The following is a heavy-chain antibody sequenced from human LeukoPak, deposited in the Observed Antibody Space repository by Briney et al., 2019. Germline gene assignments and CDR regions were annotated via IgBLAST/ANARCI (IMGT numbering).Heavy chain of an antibody. CDR1: GFTFSSYG. J-gene: IGHJ4*02. D-gene: IGHD3-22*01. V-gene: IGHV3-30*18. Sequence: GGSLRLSCAASGFTFSSYGMHWVRQAPGKGLEWVAVISYDGSNKYYADSVKGRFTISGDNSKNTLYLQMNSLRAEDTAVYYCAKDRRLSYYYDSSGYADYWGQGTLVTVSS. CDR3: AKDRRLSYYYDSSGYADY. CDR2: ISYDGSNK.